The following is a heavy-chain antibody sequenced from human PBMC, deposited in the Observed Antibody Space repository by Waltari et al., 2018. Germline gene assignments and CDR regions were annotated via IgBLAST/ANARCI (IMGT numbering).Heavy chain of an antibody. V-gene: IGHV3-53*01. CDR3: ARDSRGGLFFDY. Sequence: EVQLVESGGGFIQSGGSVRLSCAASGFTGGSNYMSWVRQAPGKGLEWVSVIFSDGRTYYADSVKGRFTISRDNSKNTLYLQINSLRAEDTAVYYCARDSRGGLFFDYWGQGTLVTVSS. J-gene: IGHJ4*02. CDR2: IFSDGRT. CDR1: GFTGGSNY.